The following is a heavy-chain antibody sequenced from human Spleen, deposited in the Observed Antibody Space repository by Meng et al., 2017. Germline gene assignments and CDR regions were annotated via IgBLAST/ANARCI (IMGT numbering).Heavy chain of an antibody. J-gene: IGHJ4*02. D-gene: IGHD6-19*01. CDR3: VKHSSDWSLDS. CDR2: IHPSGHP. V-gene: IGHV1-18*01. Sequence: QVQLVQSGPEVKNPGASVKVSCKASGYTYTDYQTDWVRQAPGQGLEWMGWIHPSGHPTYAQKFQGRVTMTIDTSTTTASMELRSLRSDDSALYYCVKHSSDWSLDSWGQGTLVTVSS. CDR1: GYTYTDYQ.